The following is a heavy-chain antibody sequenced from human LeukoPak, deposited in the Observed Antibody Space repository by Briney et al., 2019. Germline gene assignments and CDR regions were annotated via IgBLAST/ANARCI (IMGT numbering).Heavy chain of an antibody. CDR3: ARSSDPGIAVAGYNWFDP. CDR1: GGSISNYY. D-gene: IGHD6-19*01. CDR2: IYYSGST. Sequence: SETLSLTCTVSGGSISNYYWSWIRQPPGRGLEWIGSIYYSGSTYYNPSLKSRVTISVDTSKNQFSLKLSSVTAADTAVYYCARSSDPGIAVAGYNWFDPWGQGTLVTVSS. J-gene: IGHJ5*02. V-gene: IGHV4-39*01.